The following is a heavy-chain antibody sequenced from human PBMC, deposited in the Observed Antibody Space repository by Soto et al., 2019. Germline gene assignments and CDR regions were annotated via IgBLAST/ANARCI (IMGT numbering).Heavy chain of an antibody. Sequence: QVQLQESGPGLVKPSETLSLTCTVSGDSISSYYWNWIRQPPGKGLEWIGYVYYSGSTNYNPSLKSRVTMSVDTSKNQFSLPLSSVTAADTAVYYCASRKSGLPFDYWGQGILVTVSS. D-gene: IGHD3-16*01. CDR3: ASRKSGLPFDY. V-gene: IGHV4-59*01. CDR2: VYYSGST. J-gene: IGHJ4*02. CDR1: GDSISSYY.